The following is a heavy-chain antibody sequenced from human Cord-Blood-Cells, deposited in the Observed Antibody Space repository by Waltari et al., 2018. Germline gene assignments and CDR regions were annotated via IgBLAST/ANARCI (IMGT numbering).Heavy chain of an antibody. J-gene: IGHJ4*02. V-gene: IGHV3-33*01. CDR1: GCRFSRYR. Sequence: QVQLVESGGGVVQPGRSLRLSCAASGCRFSRYRMYWVRQAPGKGLVWVAVIWYDGSNKYYADSVKGRFTISRDNSKNTLYLQMNSLRAEDTAVYYCARGRGITGTTDYWGQGTLVTVSS. CDR2: IWYDGSNK. D-gene: IGHD1-7*01. CDR3: ARGRGITGTTDY.